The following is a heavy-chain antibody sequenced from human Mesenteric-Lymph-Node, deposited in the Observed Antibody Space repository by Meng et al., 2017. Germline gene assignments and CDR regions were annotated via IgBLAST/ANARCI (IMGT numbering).Heavy chain of an antibody. Sequence: GGSLRLSCAASGFTFSNAWMSWVRQAPGKGLEWVGRIKSKTDGGTTDYAAPVKGRFTISRDDSKNTLYLQMNSLRAEDTAVYYCAKDRRDFDYWGQGTRVTGSS. CDR2: IKSKTDGGTT. CDR3: AKDRRDFDY. V-gene: IGHV3-15*01. CDR1: GFTFSNAW. J-gene: IGHJ4*02.